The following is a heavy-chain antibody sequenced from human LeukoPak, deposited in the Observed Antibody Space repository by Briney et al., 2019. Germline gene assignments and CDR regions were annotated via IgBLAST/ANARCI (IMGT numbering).Heavy chain of an antibody. CDR1: GASMSSSY. CDR2: IYTSGVT. D-gene: IGHD3-10*01. J-gene: IGHJ5*02. CDR3: SRGSYNSWS. Sequence: SETLSLTCTVSGASMSSSYWSWIRQPAGKGLEWIGRIYTSGVTSYNPSLKSRVIMSIDAPKNQFSLNLSSVIAADTAVYYCSRGSYNSWSWGQGTLVTVSS. V-gene: IGHV4-4*07.